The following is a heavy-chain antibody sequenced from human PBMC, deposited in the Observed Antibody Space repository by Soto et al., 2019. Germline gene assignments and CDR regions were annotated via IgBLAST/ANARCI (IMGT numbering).Heavy chain of an antibody. CDR3: AISSGYAGWFAP. D-gene: IGHD3-22*01. J-gene: IGHJ5*02. CDR1: GGSISSGGYY. V-gene: IGHV4-31*03. CDR2: IYYSGST. Sequence: QVQLQESGPGLVKPSQTLSLTCTVSGGSISSGGYYWSWLRQHPGKGLEWIGYIYYSGSTYYNPSLKSRVTISVDTSKNQSSLKLRSVAAADTAVFYCAISSGYAGWFAPWGQGTLVTVSS.